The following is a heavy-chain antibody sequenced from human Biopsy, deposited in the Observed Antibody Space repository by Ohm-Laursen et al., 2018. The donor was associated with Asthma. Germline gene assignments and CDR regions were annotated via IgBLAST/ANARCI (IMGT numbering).Heavy chain of an antibody. Sequence: GSLRLSCSASGFTFGDYCMSWVRQVPGQGLEWVANIKHDGSEKNHVDSLKGRFTISRDNAKNSLYLQMNSLRDEDTAVYYCARFKRGYSYGYAGVFDYWGQGTLVTVSS. CDR2: IKHDGSEK. CDR1: GFTFGDYC. V-gene: IGHV3-7*01. CDR3: ARFKRGYSYGYAGVFDY. D-gene: IGHD5-18*01. J-gene: IGHJ4*02.